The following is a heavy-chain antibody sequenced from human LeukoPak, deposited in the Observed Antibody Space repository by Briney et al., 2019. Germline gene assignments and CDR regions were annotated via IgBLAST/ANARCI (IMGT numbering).Heavy chain of an antibody. J-gene: IGHJ4*02. Sequence: PGGSLRLSCAASGFTFSSYAMSWVRQAPGKGLEWVSAISGSGGSTYYADSVKGRFTISRDNSKNTLYLQMNSLRAEDTAVYYCAKDPLVQLWPPYCFDYWGQGTLVTVSP. CDR3: AKDPLVQLWPPYCFDY. V-gene: IGHV3-23*01. CDR1: GFTFSSYA. CDR2: ISGSGGST. D-gene: IGHD5-18*01.